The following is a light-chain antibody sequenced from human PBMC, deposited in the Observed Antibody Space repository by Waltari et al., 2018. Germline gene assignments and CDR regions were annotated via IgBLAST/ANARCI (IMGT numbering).Light chain of an antibody. CDR3: QQSYSTPRT. CDR2: AAS. Sequence: DIQMTQSPSSLSTSVGDRVTITCRASQSISTYLNWYQQKPGKAPKLLIYAASSLQSGDPSRFSGRGSGTDFTLTISSLQPEDFVTYYCQQSYSTPRTFGQGTRLEIK. CDR1: QSISTY. V-gene: IGKV1-39*01. J-gene: IGKJ2*01.